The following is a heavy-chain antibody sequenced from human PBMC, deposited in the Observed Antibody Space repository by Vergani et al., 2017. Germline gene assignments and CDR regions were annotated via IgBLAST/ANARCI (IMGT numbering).Heavy chain of an antibody. V-gene: IGHV3-13*01. J-gene: IGHJ4*02. Sequence: EVQLVESGGGLVQPGGSLRLPCAASGFPFSSYDMHWVRQATGKGLEWVSAIGTAGDTYYPGSVKGRFTISRENAKNSLYLQMNSLRAGDTAIYYCARAVSTTVGDPPGYWGQGTLVTVSS. CDR1: GFPFSSYD. D-gene: IGHD4-23*01. CDR3: ARAVSTTVGDPPGY. CDR2: IGTAGDT.